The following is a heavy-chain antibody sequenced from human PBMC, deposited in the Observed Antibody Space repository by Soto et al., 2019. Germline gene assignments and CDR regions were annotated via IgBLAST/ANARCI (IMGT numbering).Heavy chain of an antibody. CDR2: INPYDSNT. D-gene: IGHD1-26*01. J-gene: IGHJ4*02. CDR3: ARHSGSTWDIDS. CDR1: GYSFTTYY. V-gene: IGHV5-10-1*01. Sequence: PGESLEISCKGSGYSFTTYYISCVRLMPGKGLEWMGRINPYDSNTNYSPSFQGHVTISADKSIITAYLQWSSLKASDAAMYYCARHSGSTWDIDSWGEGTLVAVSS.